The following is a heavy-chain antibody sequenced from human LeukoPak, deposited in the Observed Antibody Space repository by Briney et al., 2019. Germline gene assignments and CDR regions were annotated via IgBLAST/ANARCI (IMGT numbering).Heavy chain of an antibody. CDR2: IYYSGST. J-gene: IGHJ2*01. D-gene: IGHD3-3*01. CDR3: ARLRFLRKGYFDL. CDR1: GGSISSSSYD. V-gene: IGHV4-39*07. Sequence: PSETLSLTCSVSGGSISSSSYDWGWIRQPPGKGLEWIGSIYYSGSTYYNPSLKSRVTISVDTSKNQFSLKLSSVTAADTAVYYCARLRFLRKGYFDLWGRGTLVTVSS.